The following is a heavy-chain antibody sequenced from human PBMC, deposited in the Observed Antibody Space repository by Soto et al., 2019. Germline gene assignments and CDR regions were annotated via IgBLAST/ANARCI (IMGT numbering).Heavy chain of an antibody. J-gene: IGHJ4*02. V-gene: IGHV4-59*01. Sequence: KPSETLSLTCTVSGGSISGYYWSWIRQPPGKELEWIGYIFYSGGTNYNPSLRSRVTISVDTSNNQFSLNLRSVTTADTAMYYCARVGSSGWAPDYWGQGTLVTVSS. D-gene: IGHD6-19*01. CDR1: GGSISGYY. CDR3: ARVGSSGWAPDY. CDR2: IFYSGGT.